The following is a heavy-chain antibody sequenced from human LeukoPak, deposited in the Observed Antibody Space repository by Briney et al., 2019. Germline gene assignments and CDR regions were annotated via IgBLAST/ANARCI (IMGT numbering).Heavy chain of an antibody. CDR2: IYYSGSS. Sequence: SSETLSLTCTVSGGSISGYYWSWVRRPPGEGLEWIGYIYYSGSSDYNPSLKSRVTISIDTSKAQFSLQLASVTAAGTGVYYCAGGKPAAGYGMDVWGQGTPVTVSS. D-gene: IGHD6-13*01. CDR1: GGSISGYY. CDR3: AGGKPAAGYGMDV. V-gene: IGHV4-59*01. J-gene: IGHJ6*02.